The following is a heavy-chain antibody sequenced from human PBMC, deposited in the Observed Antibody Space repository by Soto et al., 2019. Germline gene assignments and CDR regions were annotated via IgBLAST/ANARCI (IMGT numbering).Heavy chain of an antibody. D-gene: IGHD6-19*01. V-gene: IGHV1-2*04. CDR1: GYTFTGYY. CDR2: INPNSGGT. Sequence: QVQLVQSGAEVKKPGASVKVSCKASGYTFTGYYMHWVRQAPGQGLEWMGWINPNSGGTNYAQQFQGWVTMTRDTSISTGYMELSRLRSDDTAVYYCARGQWLVEGEDGFDPWGQGTLVTVSS. J-gene: IGHJ5*02. CDR3: ARGQWLVEGEDGFDP.